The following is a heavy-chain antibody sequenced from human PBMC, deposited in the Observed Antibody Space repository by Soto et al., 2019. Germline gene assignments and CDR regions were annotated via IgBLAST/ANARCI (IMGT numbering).Heavy chain of an antibody. CDR2: ISGSGGST. CDR1: GFTFSSYA. J-gene: IGHJ6*03. CDR3: AQEKRTYYYYYYMDV. V-gene: IGHV3-23*01. Sequence: EVQLLESGGGLVQPGGSLRLSCAASGFTFSSYAMSWVCQAPGKGLEWVSAISGSGGSTYYADSVKGRFTISRDNSKNTLYLQMNSLIAEDTAVYYCAQEKRTYYYYYYMDVWGKGTTVTVSS.